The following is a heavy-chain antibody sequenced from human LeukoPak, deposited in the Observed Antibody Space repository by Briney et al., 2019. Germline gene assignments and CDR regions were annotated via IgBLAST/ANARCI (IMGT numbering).Heavy chain of an antibody. D-gene: IGHD6-13*01. CDR2: ISYSGST. CDR3: ARRQQLVRDAFDI. CDR1: GGSISSSSYY. J-gene: IGHJ3*02. V-gene: IGHV4-39*01. Sequence: SETLSLTCTVSGGSISSSSYYWGWIRQPPGKGLEWIGSISYSGSTYYNPSLKSRVTISVDTSKNQFSLKLSSVTAADTAVYYCARRQQLVRDAFDIWGQGTMVTVSS.